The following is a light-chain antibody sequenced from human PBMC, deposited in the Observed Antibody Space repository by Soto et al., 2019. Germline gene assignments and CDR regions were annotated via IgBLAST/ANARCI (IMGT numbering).Light chain of an antibody. CDR1: QTVSSSY. CDR2: GAS. CDR3: QQYGRSPPVK. V-gene: IGKV3-20*01. Sequence: EIVLTQSPGTLSLSPGERATLSCRASQTVSSSYLACYQQKPGQAPRLLIYGASTRAAGIPDRFSGSGSGTDFTLNISRLEPEDFAVYYCQQYGRSPPVKFGQGTKVEIK. J-gene: IGKJ1*01.